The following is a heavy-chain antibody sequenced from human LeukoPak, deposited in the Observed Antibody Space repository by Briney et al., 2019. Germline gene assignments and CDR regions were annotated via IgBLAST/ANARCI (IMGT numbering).Heavy chain of an antibody. D-gene: IGHD2-2*01. CDR3: AAALGYCSSTSCYGYYMDV. CDR2: IYYSGST. V-gene: IGHV4-61*01. J-gene: IGHJ6*03. Sequence: PSETLSLTCTVSGGSISSSSYYWSWIRQPPGKGLEWIGYIYYSGSTNYNPSLKSRVTISVDTSKNQFSLKLSSVTAADTAVYYCAAALGYCSSTSCYGYYMDVWGKGTTVTVSS. CDR1: GGSISSSSYY.